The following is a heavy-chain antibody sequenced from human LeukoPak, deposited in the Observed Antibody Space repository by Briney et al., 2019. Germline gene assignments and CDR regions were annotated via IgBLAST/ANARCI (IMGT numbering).Heavy chain of an antibody. J-gene: IGHJ3*02. Sequence: ASVKVSCKASGATFSSYAISWVRQAPGQGLEWMGGIIPIFGTANYAQKFQGRVTITADESTSTAYMELSSLRSEDTAVYYCAGRLVVTATQGFDIWGQGTMVTVSS. V-gene: IGHV1-69*01. CDR1: GATFSSYA. CDR2: IIPIFGTA. D-gene: IGHD2-21*02. CDR3: AGRLVVTATQGFDI.